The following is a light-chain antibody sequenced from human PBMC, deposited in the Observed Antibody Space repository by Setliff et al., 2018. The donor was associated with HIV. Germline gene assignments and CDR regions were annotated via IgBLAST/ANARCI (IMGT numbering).Light chain of an antibody. CDR3: SSYTDNSTSGV. J-gene: IGLJ3*02. V-gene: IGLV2-14*03. CDR1: GSDVCGSNY. Sequence: SVLTQPASVSGSPGQSITISCIGTGSDVCGSNYVSWYQHHSGKAPKLVIYDVSNRPSGVSNRFSGSKSANTASLTISGLQAEDEADYYCSSYTDNSTSGVFGGGTKVTGL. CDR2: DVS.